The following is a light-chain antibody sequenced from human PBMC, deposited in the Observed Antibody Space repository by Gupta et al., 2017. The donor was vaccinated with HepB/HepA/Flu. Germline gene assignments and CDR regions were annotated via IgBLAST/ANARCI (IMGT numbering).Light chain of an antibody. J-gene: IGKJ2*02. CDR2: AAS. CDR3: QQSDSTPCI. V-gene: IGKV1-39*01. Sequence: DIQMTQSPSSLSASVGDRVTITCRASQSISSYLNWYQQKPGKAPKFLIYAASSLQSGVPSRFSGSGSGTDFTLTISSLQPEDFATYYCQQSDSTPCIFGQGTKLEIK. CDR1: QSISSY.